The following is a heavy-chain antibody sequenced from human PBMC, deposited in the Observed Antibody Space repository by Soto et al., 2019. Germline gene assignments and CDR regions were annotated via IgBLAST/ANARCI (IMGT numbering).Heavy chain of an antibody. CDR2: IYYSGST. CDR3: ATHNYGSGSYYNVLIDY. Sequence: SETLSLTCTVSGGSISSSSYYWGWIRQPPGKGLEWIGSIYYSGSTYYNPSLKSRVTISVDTPKNQFSLKLSSVTAADTAVYYCATHNYGSGSYYNVLIDYWGQGTLVTVSS. CDR1: GGSISSSSYY. V-gene: IGHV4-39*01. D-gene: IGHD3-10*01. J-gene: IGHJ4*02.